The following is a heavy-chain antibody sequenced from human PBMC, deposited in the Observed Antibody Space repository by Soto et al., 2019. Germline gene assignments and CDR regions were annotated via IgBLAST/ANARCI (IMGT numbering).Heavy chain of an antibody. CDR1: GFTVSGMF. V-gene: IGHV3-53*02. Sequence: EVSLVETGGGLIYPGGSLRLSCAASGFTVSGMFMNWVRQAPGKGLEWVSVIYPAGPTYYADSVKGRFTISRDNSKNTLFLQLNNLRAEDTAVYYCARDADSSGLHYWGQGILVTVSS. CDR3: ARDADSSGLHY. J-gene: IGHJ4*02. D-gene: IGHD6-19*01. CDR2: IYPAGPT.